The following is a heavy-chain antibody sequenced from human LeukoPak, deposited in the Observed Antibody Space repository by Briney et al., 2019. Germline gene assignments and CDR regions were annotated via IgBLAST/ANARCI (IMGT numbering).Heavy chain of an antibody. CDR3: ARTQTGTYSFFDF. CDR2: ISSSSSYI. V-gene: IGHV3-21*04. Sequence: GGSLRLSCAASGFTFSSYSMNWVRQAPGKGLEWVSSISSSSSYIYYADSVKGRFTISSDNSKNTVYLQMNSLRGEDTAVYYCARTQTGTYSFFDFWGQGSLVTVSS. D-gene: IGHD1-26*01. J-gene: IGHJ4*02. CDR1: GFTFSSYS.